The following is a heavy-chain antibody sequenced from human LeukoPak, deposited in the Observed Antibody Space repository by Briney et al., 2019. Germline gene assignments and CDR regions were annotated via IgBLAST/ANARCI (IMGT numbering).Heavy chain of an antibody. V-gene: IGHV3-23*05. D-gene: IGHD2/OR15-2a*01. J-gene: IGHJ6*02. Sequence: PGGSLRLSCEASGFTVSAYALTWVRQAPGKGLEWVSSIGSDNKPHYSESVKGRFAISRDNSKSMLFLQLNSLRAEDTALYYCARHVHFYLAMDVWGQGTMVTVSS. CDR1: GFTVSAYA. CDR2: IGSDNKP. CDR3: ARHVHFYLAMDV.